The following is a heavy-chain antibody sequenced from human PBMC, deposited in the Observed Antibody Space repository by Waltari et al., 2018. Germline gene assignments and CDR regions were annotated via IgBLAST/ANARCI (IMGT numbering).Heavy chain of an antibody. Sequence: QVQLQESGPGLVKPSETLSLTCTVSGGSISSHYWSWIRQTPGTGLEWIGYIYYSGSTNYNPSLKSRVTISVDTSKNQFSLKLSSVTAADTAVYYCARDGGIGYCSGGSCYRAFDIWGQGTMVTVSS. J-gene: IGHJ3*02. CDR3: ARDGGIGYCSGGSCYRAFDI. D-gene: IGHD2-15*01. CDR2: IYYSGST. V-gene: IGHV4-59*11. CDR1: GGSISSHY.